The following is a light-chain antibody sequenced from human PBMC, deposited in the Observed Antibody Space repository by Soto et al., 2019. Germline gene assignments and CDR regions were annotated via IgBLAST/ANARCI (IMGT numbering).Light chain of an antibody. J-gene: IGLJ3*02. CDR3: SSYTISSTWV. CDR1: SNDVGIYNY. CDR2: EVT. V-gene: IGLV2-14*01. Sequence: QSVLTQPASVSGSPGQSITISCTGTSNDVGIYNYVSWYQQHPGKAPKLMIYEVTNRPSGVSDRFSGSKSDNTASLTIPGLQAEDEADYYCSSYTISSTWVFGGGTK.